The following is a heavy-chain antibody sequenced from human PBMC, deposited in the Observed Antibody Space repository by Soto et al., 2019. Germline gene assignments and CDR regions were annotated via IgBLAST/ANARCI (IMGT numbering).Heavy chain of an antibody. J-gene: IGHJ4*02. Sequence: SETLSLTCSVSGGSMSNYYWNWIRQSPGKGLEWIGYIYYSGTTNYNPSLKSRVTISIDTSKNQVSLNLTSVTSADTAVYYCARDQDLGYRGQGTLVTVSS. CDR1: GGSMSNYY. V-gene: IGHV4-59*01. D-gene: IGHD3-10*01. CDR3: ARDQDLGY. CDR2: IYYSGTT.